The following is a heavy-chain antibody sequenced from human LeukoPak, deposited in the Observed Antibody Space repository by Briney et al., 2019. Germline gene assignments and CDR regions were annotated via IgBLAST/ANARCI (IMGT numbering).Heavy chain of an antibody. V-gene: IGHV3-33*01. CDR1: GFTFSSYA. D-gene: IGHD3-10*01. Sequence: QTGGSLRLSCTAPGFTFSSYAIHWIRQAPGKGLEWVALVWHDGSNRYYADSGKGRFTISRDNSKNTVYLQMNSLRAEDTAVYYCARELFGSGSCPDYWGQGTLVTVSS. CDR3: ARELFGSGSCPDY. J-gene: IGHJ4*02. CDR2: VWHDGSNR.